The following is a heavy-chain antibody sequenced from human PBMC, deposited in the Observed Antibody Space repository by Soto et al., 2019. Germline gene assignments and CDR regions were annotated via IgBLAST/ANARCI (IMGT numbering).Heavy chain of an antibody. CDR3: ARDPPGVHSAFDF. V-gene: IGHV6-1*01. J-gene: IGHJ4*02. CDR2: TYYRSRWYC. D-gene: IGHD4-4*01. Sequence: SQTLSLTCAISGDSVSSNGAAWHWIRQSPSTGLAWLGRTYYRSRWYCDYAPSVKSRITVNPDTSQNQFSLQLNSVTPEDTAIYYCARDPPGVHSAFDFWGQGTLVTVSS. CDR1: GDSVSSNGAA.